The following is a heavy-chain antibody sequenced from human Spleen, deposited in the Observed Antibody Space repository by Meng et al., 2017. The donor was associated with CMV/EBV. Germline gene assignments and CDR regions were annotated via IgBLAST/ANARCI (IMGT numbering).Heavy chain of an antibody. Sequence: SESLSLTCAVSGASVSSATYYWSWNRQPPGKGPELIGYIYYSGSTRYNPSLKSRVTISADTSKNQFSLNLSSVTAADTAVYYCARVLWGAFDFWGLGILVTVSS. CDR3: ARVLWGAFDF. V-gene: IGHV4-61*01. D-gene: IGHD3-16*01. CDR2: IYYSGST. J-gene: IGHJ4*02. CDR1: GASVSSATYY.